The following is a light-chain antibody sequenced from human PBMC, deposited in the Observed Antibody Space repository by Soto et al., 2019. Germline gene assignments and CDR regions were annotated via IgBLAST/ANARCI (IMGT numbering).Light chain of an antibody. CDR1: SSNIGAGYD. CDR3: QSYDSSLSEV. J-gene: IGLJ1*01. CDR2: GNS. V-gene: IGLV1-40*01. Sequence: QSVLTQPPSVSGAPGQRVTISCTGSSSNIGAGYDVHWYQQLPGTAPKLLIYGNSNRPSGVPDRFSGSKSGTSASLAITGLQVEDEADYYCQSYDSSLSEVFGTGTKLTVL.